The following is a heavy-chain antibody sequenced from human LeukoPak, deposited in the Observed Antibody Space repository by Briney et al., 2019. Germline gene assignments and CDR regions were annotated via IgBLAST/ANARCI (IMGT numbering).Heavy chain of an antibody. CDR3: ARQMIAAGKTYYGMDV. CDR2: SYTSGST. Sequence: SETLSLTCTVSGGSLSSYYWTWIRQPAGKGLEWIGRSYTSGSTNYNPSLKSRVSMLVDTSNNQFSLNLSSVAAADTAVYYCARQMIAAGKTYYGMDVWGQGTTVTVSS. D-gene: IGHD6-13*01. J-gene: IGHJ6*02. V-gene: IGHV4-4*07. CDR1: GGSLSSYY.